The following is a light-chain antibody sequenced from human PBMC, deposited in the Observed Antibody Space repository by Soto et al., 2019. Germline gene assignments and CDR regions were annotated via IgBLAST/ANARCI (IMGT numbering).Light chain of an antibody. CDR3: QQYNSYPYT. J-gene: IGKJ2*01. CDR1: QDITNQ. V-gene: IGKV1-33*01. CDR2: DAS. Sequence: DIQMTQSPSSLSASVGDTVTITCQASQDITNQINWYQQRPGKAPNLLIYDASHLETGVPSRFSGSGSGTYFTLTITSLQPDDFATYYCQQYNSYPYTFGQGTKLEIK.